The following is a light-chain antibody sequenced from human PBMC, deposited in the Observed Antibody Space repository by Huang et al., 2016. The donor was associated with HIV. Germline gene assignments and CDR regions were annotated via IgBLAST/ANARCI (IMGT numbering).Light chain of an antibody. CDR2: DAS. V-gene: IGKV3-11*01. CDR3: QQRANWPRIT. CDR1: QSVINY. J-gene: IGKJ5*01. Sequence: VLTQSPATLSLSPGERATLSCRASQSVINYLAWYQHKPGQAPRLLIYDASNRAAGIPARFSGSGSGTDFTLIISSLEPEDFAVYYCQQRANWPRITFGQGTRLEIK.